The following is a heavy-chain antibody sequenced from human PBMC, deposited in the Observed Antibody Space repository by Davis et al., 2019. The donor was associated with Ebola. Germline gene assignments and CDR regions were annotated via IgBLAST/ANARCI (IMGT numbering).Heavy chain of an antibody. CDR3: ARVSGRHYDFWSVYRPNYGLDV. CDR2: INHSGST. CDR1: GGSFSTYY. V-gene: IGHV4-34*01. Sequence: GSLRLSCAVYGGSFSTYYWTWIRQVPGKGLEWIGEINHSGSTNYNPSLKSRVTMSLDTSKNQFSLNLTSVTAADTAVYYCARVSGRHYDFWSVYRPNYGLDVWGQGTTVTVSS. D-gene: IGHD3-3*01. J-gene: IGHJ6*02.